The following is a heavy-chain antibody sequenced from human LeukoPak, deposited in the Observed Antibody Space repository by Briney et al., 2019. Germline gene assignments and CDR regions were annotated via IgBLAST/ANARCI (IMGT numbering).Heavy chain of an antibody. Sequence: GASVKVSCKASGYTFTSYYMHWVRQAPGQGLEWMGGIIPIFGTANYAQKFQGRVTITADESTSTAYMELSSLRSEDTAVYYCARDRTITMVRGVKTDYYYYMDVWGKGTTVTISS. J-gene: IGHJ6*03. V-gene: IGHV1-69*13. CDR1: GYTFTSYY. CDR3: ARDRTITMVRGVKTDYYYYMDV. D-gene: IGHD3-10*01. CDR2: IIPIFGTA.